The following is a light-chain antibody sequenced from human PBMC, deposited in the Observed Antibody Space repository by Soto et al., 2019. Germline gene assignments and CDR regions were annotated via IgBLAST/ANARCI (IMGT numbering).Light chain of an antibody. J-gene: IGKJ1*01. CDR2: AAS. CDR1: QSVSSNY. V-gene: IGKV3-20*01. CDR3: QKYGHVSWT. Sequence: EIVLTQSPGTLSLSPGGRATLSCRASQSVSSNYLAWYQQTPGQAPRLLIYAASSRATGIPDRFSGSGSGTDFTLTISSLQPEDFATYYCQKYGHVSWTFGQGTKVEIK.